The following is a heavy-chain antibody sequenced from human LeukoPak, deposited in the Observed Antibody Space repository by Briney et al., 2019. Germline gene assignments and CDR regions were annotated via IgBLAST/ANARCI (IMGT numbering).Heavy chain of an antibody. V-gene: IGHV4-30-4*01. CDR3: ARRSSYYDFWSGYFGSAFDI. Sequence: SETLSLTCTVSGGSISSGDYYWSWIRQPPGKGLEWIGYIYYSGSTYYNPSLKSRVTISVDTSKNQFSLKLSSVTAADTAVYYCARRSSYYDFWSGYFGSAFDIWGQGTMVTVSS. CDR1: GGSISSGDYY. D-gene: IGHD3-3*01. J-gene: IGHJ3*02. CDR2: IYYSGST.